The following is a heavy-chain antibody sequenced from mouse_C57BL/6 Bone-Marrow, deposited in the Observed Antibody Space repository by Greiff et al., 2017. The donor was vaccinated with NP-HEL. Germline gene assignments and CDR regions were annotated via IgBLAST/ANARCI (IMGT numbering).Heavy chain of an antibody. V-gene: IGHV3-5*01. CDR3: ARLLRYHSYFDY. Sequence: EVKLQESGPGLVKPSQTVFLTCTVTGISITTGNYRWSWIRQFPGNKLEWIGYIYYSGTITYNPSLTSRTTITRDTPKNQFFLEMNSLTAEDTATYYCARLLRYHSYFDYWGQGTTLTVSS. CDR2: IYYSGTI. J-gene: IGHJ2*01. CDR1: GISITTGNYR. D-gene: IGHD1-1*01.